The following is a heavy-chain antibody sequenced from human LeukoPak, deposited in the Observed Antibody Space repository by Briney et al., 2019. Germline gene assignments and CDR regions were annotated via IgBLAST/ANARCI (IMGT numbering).Heavy chain of an antibody. Sequence: GGSLRLSCAASGFTFSAYSMNWVRQAPGKGLEWVSVINRDGDDIYYADSVKGRFTISRDNSKNTLYLQMNSLRAEDTAVYYCAKDLVGLWPLGAFDIWGQGTMVTVSS. CDR3: AKDLVGLWPLGAFDI. J-gene: IGHJ3*02. CDR2: INRDGDDI. D-gene: IGHD4/OR15-4a*01. CDR1: GFTFSAYS. V-gene: IGHV3-23*03.